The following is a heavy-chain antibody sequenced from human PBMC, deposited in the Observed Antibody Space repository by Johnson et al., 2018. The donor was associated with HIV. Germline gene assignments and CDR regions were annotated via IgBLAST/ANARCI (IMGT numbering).Heavy chain of an antibody. CDR1: GFAFRTYW. D-gene: IGHD2-21*01. V-gene: IGHV3-74*02. CDR3: AKVDCGGDTCAGFDPFNL. CDR2: IYNDGSRT. Sequence: MLLVESGGGLVKPGGSLRLSCAASGFAFRTYWMVWVRQVPGKGPVWVARIYNDGSRTSYADSVKGRFTISRDNAKNTVDLQMNSLRVEDTAVYYCAKVDCGGDTCAGFDPFNLWGQGTLVTVSS. J-gene: IGHJ3*01.